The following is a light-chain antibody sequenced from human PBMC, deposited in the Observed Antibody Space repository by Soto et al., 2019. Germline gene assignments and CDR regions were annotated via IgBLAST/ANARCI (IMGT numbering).Light chain of an antibody. V-gene: IGKV3-15*01. J-gene: IGKJ4*01. CDR2: GAS. CDR3: QQDNKWAPVS. Sequence: EVVMTQSPATVSVSPGEGVTLSCRASQTISNDLAWYQQKPGQAPRLLIYGASTRATGVPARFSGGGSGTEFTLTISSLQSEECEFYCCQQDNKWAPVSFGGETKVDI. CDR1: QTISND.